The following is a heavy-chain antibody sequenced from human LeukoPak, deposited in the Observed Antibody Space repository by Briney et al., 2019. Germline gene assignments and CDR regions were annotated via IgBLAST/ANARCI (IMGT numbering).Heavy chain of an antibody. Sequence: GGSLRLSSAASALTVSTNDMGWVRQAPGQGLEWVSFLLNGVTYYADSVKGRFTISRDNSKNTLYLQMNSLRVEDTAMYYCTKSGPPDPYWGQGTMVTVSS. J-gene: IGHJ3*01. CDR3: TKSGPPDPY. V-gene: IGHV3-53*01. CDR2: LLNGVT. CDR1: ALTVSTND. D-gene: IGHD1-14*01.